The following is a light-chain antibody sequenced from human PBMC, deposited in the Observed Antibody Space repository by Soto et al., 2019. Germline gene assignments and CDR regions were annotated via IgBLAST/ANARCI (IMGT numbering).Light chain of an antibody. CDR2: ENN. Sequence: QSVLTQPPSMSAAPGQKVTISCSGSSSNIENNYVSWYQQLPGTAPKLLIYENNKRPSGIPVRFSGSKSGTSATLGITGLQTGDEDDYYCGTWDNRLSVWVFGGGTKLTVL. CDR3: GTWDNRLSVWV. CDR1: SSNIENNY. J-gene: IGLJ3*02. V-gene: IGLV1-51*02.